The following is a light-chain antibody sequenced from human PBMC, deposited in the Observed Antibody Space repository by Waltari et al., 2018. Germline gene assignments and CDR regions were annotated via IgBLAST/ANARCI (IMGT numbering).Light chain of an antibody. V-gene: IGKV2-28*01. Sequence: DIVMTQSPLSLPVTTGEPASISCRASQSLLHTNAYNYLDWYLQKPGPAPQLLIYLGSNRASGVPDRFSGSGSGTDFTLKISRVEAEDVGVYYCMQALQTPWTFGQGTKVEIK. CDR2: LGS. CDR1: QSLLHTNAYNY. J-gene: IGKJ1*01. CDR3: MQALQTPWT.